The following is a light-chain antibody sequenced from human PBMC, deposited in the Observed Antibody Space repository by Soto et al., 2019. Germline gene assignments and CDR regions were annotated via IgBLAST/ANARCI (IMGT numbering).Light chain of an antibody. J-gene: IGLJ1*01. CDR3: SSYTSSSTLEV. CDR2: DVT. Sequence: QSALTQPPSASGSPGQSVTISCTGTSSDVGYYNYVSWYQQHPGKAPKLIIYDVTNRPSGVSNRFSGSKSGNTASLTISGLQAEDEADYYCSSYTSSSTLEVFGTGTKLTVL. CDR1: SSDVGYYNY. V-gene: IGLV2-14*01.